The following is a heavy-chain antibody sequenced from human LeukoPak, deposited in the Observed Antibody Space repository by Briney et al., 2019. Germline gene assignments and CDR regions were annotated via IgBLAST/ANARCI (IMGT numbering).Heavy chain of an antibody. CDR2: INPSGGST. V-gene: IGHV1-46*01. D-gene: IGHD6-13*01. CDR3: ARGEYSSSWLATNYYYYGMDV. Sequence: ASVKVSCKASGYTFTSYYMHWVRQAPGQWLEWMGIINPSGGSTSYAQKFQGRVTMTRDTSTSTVYMELSSLRSEDTAVYYCARGEYSSSWLATNYYYYGMDVWGQGTTVTVSS. CDR1: GYTFTSYY. J-gene: IGHJ6*02.